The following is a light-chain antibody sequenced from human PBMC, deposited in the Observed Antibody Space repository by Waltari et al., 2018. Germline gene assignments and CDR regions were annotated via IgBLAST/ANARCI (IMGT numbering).Light chain of an antibody. J-gene: IGLJ2*01. V-gene: IGLV2-18*02. CDR2: EVT. Sequence: QSALTQPPSVSGSPGQSVTTSCTGTSSDIRPYKRASWHQQTPGTAPKLIIFEVTNRPSGVPDRFSGSQSGYTASLTISGLQAEDDAHYYCAAWTDTSKIVFGGGTRVTVL. CDR3: AAWTDTSKIV. CDR1: SSDIRPYKR.